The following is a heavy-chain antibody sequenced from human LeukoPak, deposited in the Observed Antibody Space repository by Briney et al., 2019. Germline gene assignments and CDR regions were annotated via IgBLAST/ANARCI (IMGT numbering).Heavy chain of an antibody. J-gene: IGHJ6*03. Sequence: GGSLRLSCAASGFTFSSYGMSWVRQAPGKGLEWVSAISGSGGSTYYADSVKGRFTISRDNSKNTLYLQMNSLRAEDTAVYYCARGDFWSGYYQLYYYYYMDVWGKGTTVTVSS. CDR3: ARGDFWSGYYQLYYYYYMDV. D-gene: IGHD3-3*01. CDR1: GFTFSSYG. V-gene: IGHV3-23*01. CDR2: ISGSGGST.